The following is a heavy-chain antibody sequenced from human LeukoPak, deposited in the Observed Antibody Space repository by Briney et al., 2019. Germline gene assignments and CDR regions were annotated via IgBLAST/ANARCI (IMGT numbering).Heavy chain of an antibody. CDR1: GYAFTGYF. CDR2: INPNSGGT. J-gene: IGHJ6*03. CDR3: ARGGFPVYYNYMDV. V-gene: IGHV1-2*02. D-gene: IGHD3-16*01. Sequence: GASVKVSCKASGYAFTGYFLHWVRQAPGQGLEWMGWINPNSGGTNYAQKFQGRVTMTRDTSISTAYMELTRLRSDDTAVYYCARGGFPVYYNYMDVWGKGTTVTVSS.